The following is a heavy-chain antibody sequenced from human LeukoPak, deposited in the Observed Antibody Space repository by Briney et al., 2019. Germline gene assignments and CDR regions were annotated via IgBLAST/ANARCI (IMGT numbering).Heavy chain of an antibody. Sequence: GASVKVSCKASGYTFTNYGISWVRQAPGQGLEWMGWMSAYSGNTNYAQNLQGRVTMTTDTPTNTAYMELRSLRSDDTAVYYCARAPDDYDFWSGPFDYWGRGTLVTVSS. D-gene: IGHD3-3*01. J-gene: IGHJ4*02. CDR2: MSAYSGNT. CDR3: ARAPDDYDFWSGPFDY. CDR1: GYTFTNYG. V-gene: IGHV1-18*01.